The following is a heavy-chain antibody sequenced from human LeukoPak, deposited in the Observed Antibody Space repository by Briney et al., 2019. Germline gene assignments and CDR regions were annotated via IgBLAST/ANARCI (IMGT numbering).Heavy chain of an antibody. Sequence: SETLSLTCTVSGGSIGSYYWNWIRQPPGKGLEWIGHIFYTGSTNYNPSLKSRVALSVDTSKNHFSLKLSSVTAADTAVYYCARTHRGNNHPFGFWGRGTLVTVSS. V-gene: IGHV4-59*01. CDR3: ARTHRGNNHPFGF. D-gene: IGHD5-18*01. CDR2: IFYTGST. J-gene: IGHJ4*02. CDR1: GGSIGSYY.